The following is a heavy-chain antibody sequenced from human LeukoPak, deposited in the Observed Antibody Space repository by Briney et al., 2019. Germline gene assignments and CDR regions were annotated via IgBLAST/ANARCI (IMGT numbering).Heavy chain of an antibody. CDR3: ASRRVGSSSPRSFDY. CDR2: MNPNSGNT. CDR1: GYTFTSYD. Sequence: GASVKVSCKSSGYTFTSYDINWVRQATGQGLEWMGWMNPNSGNTGYAQKFQGRVTMTRNTSISTAYMELSSLRSEDTAVYYCASRRVGSSSPRSFDYWGQGTLVTVSS. V-gene: IGHV1-8*01. J-gene: IGHJ4*02. D-gene: IGHD6-13*01.